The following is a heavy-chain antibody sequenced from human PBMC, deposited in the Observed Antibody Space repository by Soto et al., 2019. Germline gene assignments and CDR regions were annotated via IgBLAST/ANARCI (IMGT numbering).Heavy chain of an antibody. V-gene: IGHV3-33*01. D-gene: IGHD3-10*01. CDR3: ARDIRTGRYFDL. Sequence: QVQLVESGGGVVQPGTSLRLSCAASGFTFNTYAMHWVRQAPGKGLEWVAIIRNDENNIYYADSVRGRFTISRDNSKNTLYLQMNSLRAEDTAVYYCARDIRTGRYFDLWGRGTLVTVSS. CDR2: IRNDENNI. J-gene: IGHJ2*01. CDR1: GFTFNTYA.